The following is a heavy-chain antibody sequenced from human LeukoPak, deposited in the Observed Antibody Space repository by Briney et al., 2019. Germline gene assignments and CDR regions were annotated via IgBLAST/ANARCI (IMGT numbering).Heavy chain of an antibody. D-gene: IGHD3-22*01. Sequence: GGSLRLSCAASGFTFSSYAMSWVRQAPGKGLEWVSTISDSGGSTYYADSLKGRFTISRDNYKNTLYLQMNSLRAEDTAVYYCAKVDYYDSSGNYPNWFDPWGQGTRVIVTS. V-gene: IGHV3-23*01. CDR2: ISDSGGST. CDR1: GFTFSSYA. CDR3: AKVDYYDSSGNYPNWFDP. J-gene: IGHJ5*02.